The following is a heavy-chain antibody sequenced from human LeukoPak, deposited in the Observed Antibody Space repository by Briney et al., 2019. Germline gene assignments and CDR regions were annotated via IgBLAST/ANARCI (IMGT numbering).Heavy chain of an antibody. V-gene: IGHV7-4-1*02. CDR2: INTNSGTP. CDR3: ARDLAVADYNWFDP. J-gene: IGHJ5*02. D-gene: IGHD6-19*01. Sequence: ASVKVSCKASGYSFTNYALNWVRQAPGQGLEWMGWINTNSGTPTYAQGFTGRFVFSLDTSVNTAYLQISSLKAEDTAVYYCARDLAVADYNWFDPWGQGTLVTVSS. CDR1: GYSFTNYA.